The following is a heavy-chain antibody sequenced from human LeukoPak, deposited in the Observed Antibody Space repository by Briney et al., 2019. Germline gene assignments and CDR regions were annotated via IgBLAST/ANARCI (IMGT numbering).Heavy chain of an antibody. CDR2: IWHDGRSI. CDR3: AKGFSTLWVNYFDD. CDR1: GFSFSTHG. J-gene: IGHJ4*02. V-gene: IGHV3-33*06. Sequence: PEKSLRLSCVASGFSFSTHGMHWVRQAPGKGLEWVAVIWHDGRSIYNEDSVKGRFTISRDTSENTVYLQMNSLRAEDTAVYYCAKGFSTLWVNYFDDWGQGTPVTVSS. D-gene: IGHD2-21*01.